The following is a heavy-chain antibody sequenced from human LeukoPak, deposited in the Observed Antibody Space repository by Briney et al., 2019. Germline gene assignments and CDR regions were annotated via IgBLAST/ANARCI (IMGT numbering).Heavy chain of an antibody. J-gene: IGHJ3*02. CDR3: HQLGTFDI. Sequence: GGSLRLSCAVSGFTVSNNYMSWVRQAPGKGLEWVSVIYSGGSTYYADSAKGRFTISRDNSKNTVYLQMNSLRAADTAVYYCHQLGTFDIWGQGTMVIVSS. CDR2: IYSGGST. D-gene: IGHD5-24*01. CDR1: GFTVSNNY. V-gene: IGHV3-66*01.